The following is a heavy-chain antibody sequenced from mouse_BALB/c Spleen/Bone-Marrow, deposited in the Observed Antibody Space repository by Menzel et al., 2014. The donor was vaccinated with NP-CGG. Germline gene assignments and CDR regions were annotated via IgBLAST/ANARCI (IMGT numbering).Heavy chain of an antibody. CDR1: GFNIEDTY. J-gene: IGHJ3*01. D-gene: IGHD2-14*01. CDR2: IDPANGNT. Sequence: VQLQQSGAELVKPGASVKLSCTASGFNIEDTYMHWVKQRPEQGLEWIGRIDPANGNTKYDPKFQGKATITTDTSSSTAYLQLRSLTSEDTAVYYCARYDYRYSWFAYWGQGTLVTVSA. CDR3: ARYDYRYSWFAY. V-gene: IGHV14-3*02.